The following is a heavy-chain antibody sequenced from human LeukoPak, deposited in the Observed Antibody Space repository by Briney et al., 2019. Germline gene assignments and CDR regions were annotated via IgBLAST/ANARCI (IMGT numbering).Heavy chain of an antibody. Sequence: GRSLRLSCAASGFTFDDYAMHWVRQAPGKGLEWVSGISWNSGSIGYADSVKGRFTISRDNAKNSLYLQMNSLRAEDTALYYRARRDGLDYWGQGTLVTVSS. CDR2: ISWNSGSI. J-gene: IGHJ4*02. CDR1: GFTFDDYA. V-gene: IGHV3-9*01. CDR3: ARRDGLDY.